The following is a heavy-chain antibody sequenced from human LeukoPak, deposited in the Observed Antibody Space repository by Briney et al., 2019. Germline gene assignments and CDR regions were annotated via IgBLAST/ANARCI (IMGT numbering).Heavy chain of an antibody. J-gene: IGHJ5*02. CDR3: ARDGEVLSSSWFWFDP. CDR1: GYSLSNGYY. CDR2: IYHSGSA. Sequence: SETLSLTCTVSGYSLSNGYYWGWIRQPPGKGLEWIGNIYHSGSAYYNPSLKSRVTISVDTSKNQFSLKLSSVTAADTAVYYCARDGEVLSSSWFWFDPWGQGTLVTVSS. D-gene: IGHD6-13*01. V-gene: IGHV4-38-2*02.